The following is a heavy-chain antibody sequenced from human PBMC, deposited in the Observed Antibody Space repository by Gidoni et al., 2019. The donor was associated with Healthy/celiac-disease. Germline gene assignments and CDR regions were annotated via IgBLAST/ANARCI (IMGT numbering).Heavy chain of an antibody. CDR1: GGSFSGYY. CDR2: INHSGST. CDR3: ARRDQVVMYGHDY. V-gene: IGHV4-34*01. D-gene: IGHD3-22*01. J-gene: IGHJ4*02. Sequence: QVQLQQWGAGLLKPSEPLSLTCAVYGGSFSGYYWSWIRQPPGQGLEWIGEINHSGSTNYNPSLKSRVTISVDTSKNQFSLKLSSVTAADTAVYYCARRDQVVMYGHDYWGQGTLVTVSS.